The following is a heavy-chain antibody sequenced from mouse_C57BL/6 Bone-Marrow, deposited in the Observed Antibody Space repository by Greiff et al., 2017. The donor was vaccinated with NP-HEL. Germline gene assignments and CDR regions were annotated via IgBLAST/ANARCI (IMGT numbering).Heavy chain of an antibody. Sequence: EVQLVESGPELVKPGASVKIPCKASGYTFTDYNMDWVKQSHGKSLEWIGDINPNNGGTIYNQKFKGKATLTVDKSSSTAYMELRSLTSEDTAVYYCARDENWDTFAYWGQGTLVTVSA. CDR1: GYTFTDYN. CDR2: INPNNGGT. CDR3: ARDENWDTFAY. V-gene: IGHV1-18*01. D-gene: IGHD4-1*01. J-gene: IGHJ3*01.